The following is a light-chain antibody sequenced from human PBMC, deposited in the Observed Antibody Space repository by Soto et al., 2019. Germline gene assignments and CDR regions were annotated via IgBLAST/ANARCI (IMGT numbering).Light chain of an antibody. J-gene: IGKJ1*01. CDR2: DAS. CDR1: QSISSW. V-gene: IGKV1-5*01. CDR3: QQYNSYWT. Sequence: DIQMTQSPSTLSASVGDRVTITCRASQSISSWLAWYQQKPGKAPKLLIYDASSLESGVPSRFSGSGSGTEFTPTSSSLQPDDFATYYCQQYNSYWTFGQGTKVEIK.